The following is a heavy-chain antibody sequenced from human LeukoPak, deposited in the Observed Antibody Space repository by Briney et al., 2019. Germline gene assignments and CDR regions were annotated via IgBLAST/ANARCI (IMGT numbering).Heavy chain of an antibody. CDR3: ARELGDEGSSAYDY. CDR2: INPSGGST. J-gene: IGHJ4*02. CDR1: GYTFTSYY. Sequence: GASVKVSCKASGYTFTSYYMHWVRQAPGQGLEWMGIINPSGGSTSYAQKFQGRVATTRDMSTSTVYMELSSLRSEDTAVYYCARELGDEGSSAYDYWGQGTLVTVSS. V-gene: IGHV1-46*01. D-gene: IGHD6-6*01.